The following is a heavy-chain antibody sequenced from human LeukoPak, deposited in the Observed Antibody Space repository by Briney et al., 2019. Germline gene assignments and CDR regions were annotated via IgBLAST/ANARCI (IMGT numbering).Heavy chain of an antibody. V-gene: IGHV1-46*01. CDR2: LNPSGRST. Sequence: ASVKVSCTASGYTFTSYYMHSVRQAPGQGLAWMGILNPSGRSTSYAQKFQGRVTMTRDPSTSTVYRELSSLRSEDTAVYCCARAGVAVDYWGQGTLVTVSS. CDR1: GYTFTSYY. J-gene: IGHJ4*02. D-gene: IGHD6-19*01. CDR3: ARAGVAVDY.